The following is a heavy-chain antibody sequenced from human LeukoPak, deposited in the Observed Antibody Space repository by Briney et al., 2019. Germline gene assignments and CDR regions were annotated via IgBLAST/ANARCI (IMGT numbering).Heavy chain of an antibody. J-gene: IGHJ4*02. CDR1: GFTFSSYG. CDR3: AKDPIGYCSSTSCLYFDY. V-gene: IGHV3-30*02. Sequence: GGSMRLSCAASGFTFSSYGMHWVRQAPGKGLEWVAFIRYDGSNKYYADSVKGRFTISRDNSKNTLYLQMNSLSAEDTAVYYCAKDPIGYCSSTSCLYFDYWGQGTLVTVSS. CDR2: IRYDGSNK. D-gene: IGHD2-2*01.